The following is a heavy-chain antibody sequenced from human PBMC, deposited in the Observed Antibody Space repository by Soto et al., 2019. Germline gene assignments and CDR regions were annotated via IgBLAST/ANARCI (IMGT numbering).Heavy chain of an antibody. V-gene: IGHV3-23*01. CDR1: GFTFSSYA. Sequence: EVQLLESGGGLVQPGGSLRLSCAASGFTFSSYAMSWVRQAPGKGLEWVSAISGSGGSTYYADSVKGRFTISRDNSKNTLYLQMTSLRAEDTAVYYCAKGRGYCMSTSCYVGSDYWGQGTLVTVSS. CDR3: AKGRGYCMSTSCYVGSDY. D-gene: IGHD2-2*01. J-gene: IGHJ4*02. CDR2: ISGSGGST.